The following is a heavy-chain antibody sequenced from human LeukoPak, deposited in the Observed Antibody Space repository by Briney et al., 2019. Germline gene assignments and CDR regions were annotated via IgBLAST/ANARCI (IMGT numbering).Heavy chain of an antibody. V-gene: IGHV3-64D*06. Sequence: GGSLRLSCSASGFTFSNYAMDWVRQAPGKGLEYVSGISSDEGITYYTDSVKDRFTISRDNSKNTLYLQMSSLRAEDTAVYYCARDREYGVITLFDYWGQGTLVTVSS. CDR2: ISSDEGIT. J-gene: IGHJ4*02. CDR1: GFTFSNYA. D-gene: IGHD3-22*01. CDR3: ARDREYGVITLFDY.